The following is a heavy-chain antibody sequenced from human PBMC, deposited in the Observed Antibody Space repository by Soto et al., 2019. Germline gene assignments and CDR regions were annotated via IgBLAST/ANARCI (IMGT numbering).Heavy chain of an antibody. J-gene: IGHJ4*02. Sequence: QITLKESGPTLVKPTQTLTLTCSFSGFSLSTSGVGVGWIRQPPGKALEWLALNDWGDNKWYSPSLKSRLTIPKDTSKIQVVLTMRNMDPVDTATYYCADRKPHRGGFPFDSWGQGTLVTVSS. V-gene: IGHV2-5*02. CDR2: NDWGDNK. CDR1: GFSLSTSGVG. D-gene: IGHD3-10*01. CDR3: ADRKPHRGGFPFDS.